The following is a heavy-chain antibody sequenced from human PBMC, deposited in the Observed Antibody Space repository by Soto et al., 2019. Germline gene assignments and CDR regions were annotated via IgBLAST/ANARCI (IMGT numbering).Heavy chain of an antibody. CDR3: ARDGLTFGGD. J-gene: IGHJ4*02. V-gene: IGHV3-21*06. D-gene: IGHD3-16*01. CDR1: GSTLGIFP. Sequence: EVHLVEAGGALGNPGKSLTPWGEASGSTLGIFPLNWFRRAPGKGLEWVSSISSSSAYIYYAESVKGRFTISRDNARSTLYLQMNSLRLDDTAVYFCARDGLTFGGDWGQGTLVAVSS. CDR2: ISSSSAYI.